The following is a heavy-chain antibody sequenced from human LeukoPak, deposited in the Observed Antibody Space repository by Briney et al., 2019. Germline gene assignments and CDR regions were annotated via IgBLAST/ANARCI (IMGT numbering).Heavy chain of an antibody. Sequence: PGGSLRLSSAASGFTVSSNYMSWVRQAPGKGLEWVSVIYSGGSTYYADSVKGRFTISRDNSKNTLYLQMNSLRAEDTAVYYCARDLVDSSGYSYYFDYWGQGTLVTVSS. CDR1: GFTVSSNY. CDR2: IYSGGST. J-gene: IGHJ4*02. CDR3: ARDLVDSSGYSYYFDY. V-gene: IGHV3-66*02. D-gene: IGHD3-22*01.